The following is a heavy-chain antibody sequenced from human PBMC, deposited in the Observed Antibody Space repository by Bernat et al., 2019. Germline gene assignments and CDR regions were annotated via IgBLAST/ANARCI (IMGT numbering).Heavy chain of an antibody. V-gene: IGHV3-30-3*01. CDR1: GFTFSSYA. D-gene: IGHD3-22*01. Sequence: QVQLVESGGGVVQPGRSLRLSCAASGFTFSSYAMHWVRQAPGKGLEWVAVISYDGSNKYYADSVKGRFIISRDNSKNTLYLQMNSLRAEDTAVYYCARDGEIGEYYYDSSGYYLDYWGQGTLVTVSS. J-gene: IGHJ4*02. CDR3: ARDGEIGEYYYDSSGYYLDY. CDR2: ISYDGSNK.